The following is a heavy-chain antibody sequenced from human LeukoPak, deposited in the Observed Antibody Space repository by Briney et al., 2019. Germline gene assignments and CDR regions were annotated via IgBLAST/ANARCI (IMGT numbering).Heavy chain of an antibody. CDR1: GGSITSYY. Sequence: AETLSLTCTVSGGSITSYYWAWLRQPPGKGLGWIGYLYYSGYSNYNPSLKSRVSMSVDTSKNQFSLKLTSVTAADTAVYYCARHSIASDGARLFDYWGRGTLVTVSS. CDR2: LYYSGYS. D-gene: IGHD2-21*01. V-gene: IGHV4-59*08. J-gene: IGHJ4*02. CDR3: ARHSIASDGARLFDY.